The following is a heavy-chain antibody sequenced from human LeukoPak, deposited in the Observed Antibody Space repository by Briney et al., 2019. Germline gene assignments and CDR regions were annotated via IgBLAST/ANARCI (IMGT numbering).Heavy chain of an antibody. CDR2: INSDGSST. Sequence: GGSLRLSCAASGFTFSRYWMHWVRQAPGKGLVWVSRINSDGSSTSYADSVKGRFTISRDNAKNTLYLQMNSLRAEDTAVYYCAKDRVVVWSGYYGRPDYWGQGTLVTVSS. CDR3: AKDRVVVWSGYYGRPDY. CDR1: GFTFSRYW. D-gene: IGHD3-3*01. J-gene: IGHJ4*02. V-gene: IGHV3-74*01.